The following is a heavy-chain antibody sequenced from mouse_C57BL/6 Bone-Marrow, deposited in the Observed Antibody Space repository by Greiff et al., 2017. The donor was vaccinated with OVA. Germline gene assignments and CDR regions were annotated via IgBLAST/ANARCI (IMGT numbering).Heavy chain of an antibody. V-gene: IGHV15-2*01. CDR1: DSEVFPIAY. CDR3: ARKGAYDGYPYWYFDV. Sequence: QVQLQQSGSELRSPGSSVKLSCKDFDSEVFPIAYMSWVRQKPGHGFEWIGGILPSIGRTIYGEKFEDKATLDADTLSNTAYLELNSLTSEDSAIYYCARKGAYDGYPYWYFDVWGTGTTVTVSS. J-gene: IGHJ1*03. D-gene: IGHD2-3*01. CDR2: ILPSIGRT.